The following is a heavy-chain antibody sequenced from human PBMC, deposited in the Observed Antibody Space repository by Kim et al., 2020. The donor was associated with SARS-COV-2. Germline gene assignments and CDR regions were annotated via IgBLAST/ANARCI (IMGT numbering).Heavy chain of an antibody. CDR2: TYYRSKWYN. CDR1: GDSVSSNSAA. V-gene: IGHV6-1*01. J-gene: IGHJ6*02. CDR3: ARGGAGPMVRGVITPGRYGMDV. Sequence: SQTLSLTCAISGDSVSSNSAAWNWIRQSPSRGLEWLGRTYYRSKWYNDYAVSVKSRITINPDTSKNQFSLQLNSVTPEDTAVYYCARGGAGPMVRGVITPGRYGMDVWGQGTTVTVSS. D-gene: IGHD3-10*01.